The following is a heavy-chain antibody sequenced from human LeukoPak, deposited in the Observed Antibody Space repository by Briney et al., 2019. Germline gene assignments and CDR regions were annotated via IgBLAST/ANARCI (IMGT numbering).Heavy chain of an antibody. CDR2: ISGSGGST. CDR1: GFTFSSYA. Sequence: GGSLRLSCAASGFTFSSYAMSWVRQAPGKGLEWVSAISGSGGSTYYADSVKGRFTISRDNSKNTLYLQMNSLRAEDTAVYYCAKDSLTTVTTGPGFDYWGQGTLVTVSS. J-gene: IGHJ4*02. CDR3: AKDSLTTVTTGPGFDY. D-gene: IGHD4-17*01. V-gene: IGHV3-23*01.